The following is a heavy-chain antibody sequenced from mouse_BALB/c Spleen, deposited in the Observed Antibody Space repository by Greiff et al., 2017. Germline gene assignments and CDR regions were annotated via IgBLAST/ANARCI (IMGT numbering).Heavy chain of an antibody. J-gene: IGHJ4*01. V-gene: IGHV14-3*02. CDR1: GFNIKDTY. Sequence: EVQLQQSGAELVKPGASVKLSFTASGFNIKDTYMHWVKQRPEQGLEWIGRIDPANGNTKYDPKFQGKATITADTSSNTAYLQLSSLTSEDTAVYYCAYTIVSPMDYWGQGTSVTVSA. CDR2: IDPANGNT. D-gene: IGHD1-1*01. CDR3: AYTIVSPMDY.